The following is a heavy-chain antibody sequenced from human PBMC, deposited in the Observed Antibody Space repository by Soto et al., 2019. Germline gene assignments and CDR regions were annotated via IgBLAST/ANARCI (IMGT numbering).Heavy chain of an antibody. D-gene: IGHD4-17*01. Sequence: ASVKVSCKASGYTFTSYGISWVRQAPGQGLEWMGWISAYNGNTNYAQKLQGRVTMTTDTSTSTAYMELRSLRSDDTAVYYCARDRMTTVTTIAAFDIWGQGTMVTVSS. CDR1: GYTFTSYG. V-gene: IGHV1-18*01. CDR2: ISAYNGNT. CDR3: ARDRMTTVTTIAAFDI. J-gene: IGHJ3*02.